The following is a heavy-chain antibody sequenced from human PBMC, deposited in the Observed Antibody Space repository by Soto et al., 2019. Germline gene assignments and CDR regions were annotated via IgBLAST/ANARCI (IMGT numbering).Heavy chain of an antibody. J-gene: IGHJ4*02. Sequence: SCKESGGGIGSYPRSWVRQANGQGLEWMGIIHPSDGSTRHTQKLQGRVIMTRDTSTSTVYMELSSLSSEDTAVYYCARDKRIDFWSGYPEFWVQGTLVTVSS. CDR3: ARDKRIDFWSGYPEF. CDR1: GGGIGSYP. V-gene: IGHV1-46*04. CDR2: IHPSDGST. D-gene: IGHD3-3*01.